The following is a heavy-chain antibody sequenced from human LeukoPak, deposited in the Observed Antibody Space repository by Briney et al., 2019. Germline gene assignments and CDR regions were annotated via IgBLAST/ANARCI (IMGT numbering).Heavy chain of an antibody. J-gene: IGHJ4*02. V-gene: IGHV3-30-3*01. Sequence: GGSLRLSCAASGFIFSEYAMHWVRQAPSEVLEWVAVISDDGTYKHYADSVKGRFTISRDNSKNTLYVQMNSLRPDETAVYYCARDRSSLEYWGQGTLVTVSS. CDR2: ISDDGTYK. CDR3: ARDRSSLEY. D-gene: IGHD2-2*01. CDR1: GFIFSEYA.